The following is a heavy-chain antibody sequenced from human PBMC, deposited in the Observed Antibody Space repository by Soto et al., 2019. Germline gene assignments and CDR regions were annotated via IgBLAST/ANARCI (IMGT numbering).Heavy chain of an antibody. CDR1: GYTFTSYG. J-gene: IGHJ6*02. V-gene: IGHV1-18*01. Sequence: QVQLVQSGAEVKKPGASVKVSCKASGYTFTSYGINWVRQAPGQGLEWLGWISPYDGYTNYAQIRQGRVYMTTDTSTKTAYMELRSLRSDDTAMYYCARGGYYDSSGSRNYHYYGMNVWGQGTTVTVSS. CDR2: ISPYDGYT. D-gene: IGHD3-22*01. CDR3: ARGGYYDSSGSRNYHYYGMNV.